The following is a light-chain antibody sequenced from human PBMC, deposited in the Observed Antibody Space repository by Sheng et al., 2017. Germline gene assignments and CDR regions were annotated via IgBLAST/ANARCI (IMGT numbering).Light chain of an antibody. CDR2: KDT. CDR1: ALPKKY. CDR3: QSADTTGTYDV. J-gene: IGLJ1*01. Sequence: SSELTQPPSVSVSPGQTARITCSGDALPKKYAYWYQQKPGQAPVLVIYKDTERPSGIPERFSGSSSGTTVTLTISGVQAEDEADYYCQSADTTGTYDVFGTGTKVTVL. V-gene: IGLV3-25*03.